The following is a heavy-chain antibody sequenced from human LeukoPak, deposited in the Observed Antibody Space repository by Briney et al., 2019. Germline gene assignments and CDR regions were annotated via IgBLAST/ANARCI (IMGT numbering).Heavy chain of an antibody. CDR2: IYHSGST. V-gene: IGHV4-30-2*01. J-gene: IGHJ4*02. CDR3: ARDHGLLWFGESSMNFDY. CDR1: GGSISSGGYY. D-gene: IGHD3-10*01. Sequence: SETLSLTCTVSGGSISSGGYYWSWIRQPPGKGLEWIGYIYHSGSTYYNPSLKSRVTISVDRSKNQFSLKLSSVTAADTAVYYCARDHGLLWFGESSMNFDYWGQGTLVTVSS.